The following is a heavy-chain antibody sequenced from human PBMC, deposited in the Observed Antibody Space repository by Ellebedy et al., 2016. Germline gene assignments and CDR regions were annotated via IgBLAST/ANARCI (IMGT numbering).Heavy chain of an antibody. Sequence: GGSLRLXXAASGLTVSSNYMTWVRQAPGKRLEWVSLIYSHGKTYYADSVKGRFTISRDSPKNTLYLQMNSLRAEDTAVYYCVTRHNGAFDFWGQGTMVTVSS. CDR1: GLTVSSNY. D-gene: IGHD1-14*01. CDR3: VTRHNGAFDF. J-gene: IGHJ3*01. V-gene: IGHV3-53*01. CDR2: IYSHGKT.